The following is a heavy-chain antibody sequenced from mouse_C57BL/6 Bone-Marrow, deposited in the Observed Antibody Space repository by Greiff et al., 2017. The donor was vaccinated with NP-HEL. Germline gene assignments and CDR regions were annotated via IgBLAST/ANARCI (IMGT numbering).Heavy chain of an antibody. CDR1: GYTFTSYW. CDR2: IDPSDSYT. V-gene: IGHV1-69*01. J-gene: IGHJ4*01. CDR3: ARSEDYAMDY. Sequence: LEESGAELVMPGASVKLSCKASGYTFTSYWMHWVKQRPGQGLEWIGEIDPSDSYTNYNQKFKGKSTLTVDKSSSTAYMQLSSLTSEDSAVYYCARSEDYAMDYWGQGTSVTVSS.